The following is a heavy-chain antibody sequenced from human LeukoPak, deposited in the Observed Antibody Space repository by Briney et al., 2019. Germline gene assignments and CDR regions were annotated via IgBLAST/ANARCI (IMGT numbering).Heavy chain of an antibody. J-gene: IGHJ5*02. Sequence: PSETLSLTCTVSGGSISSGGYYWSWIRQHPGKGLEWIGYIYYSGSTYYNPSLKSRVTISVDTSKNQFSLKLSSVTAADTAVYYCARADSDWLLFAPWGQGTLVTVSS. CDR3: ARADSDWLLFAP. CDR2: IYYSGST. D-gene: IGHD3-9*01. CDR1: GGSISSGGYY. V-gene: IGHV4-31*03.